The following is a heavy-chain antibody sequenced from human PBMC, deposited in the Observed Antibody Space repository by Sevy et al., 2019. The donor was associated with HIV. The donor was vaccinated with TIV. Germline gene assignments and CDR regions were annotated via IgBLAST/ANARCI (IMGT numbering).Heavy chain of an antibody. CDR3: AREFYDSSGHDAFDI. CDR1: GFTFSSYS. J-gene: IGHJ3*02. CDR2: ISSSSSYI. V-gene: IGHV3-21*01. Sequence: GGSLRLSCAASGFTFSSYSMNWVRQAPGKGLEWVSSISSSSSYIYYADSVKGRFTISRDNAKNSLYLQMTSLRAEDTAVYYCAREFYDSSGHDAFDIWGQGTMVTVSS. D-gene: IGHD3-22*01.